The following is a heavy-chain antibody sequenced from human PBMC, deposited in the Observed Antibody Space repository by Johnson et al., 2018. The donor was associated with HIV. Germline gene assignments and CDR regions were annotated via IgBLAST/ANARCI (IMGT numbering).Heavy chain of an antibody. D-gene: IGHD6-19*01. CDR1: GFSFGDYY. J-gene: IGHJ3*02. CDR2: ISSDGSTI. CDR3: ASFGLAVAADAFDI. V-gene: IGHV3-11*04. Sequence: VQLVESGGGLVQPGGSLRLSCAASGFSFGDYYMSWIRQAPGKGLEWISYISSDGSTIDYADSVKGRFTISRDNSKNTVYLQMDGLRPEDTAVYYCASFGLAVAADAFDIWGQGTMVTVSS.